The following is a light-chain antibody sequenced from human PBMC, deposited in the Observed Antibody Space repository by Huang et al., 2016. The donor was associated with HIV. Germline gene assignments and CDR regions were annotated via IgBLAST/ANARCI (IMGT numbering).Light chain of an antibody. CDR3: QQYNKWPPEYT. V-gene: IGKV3-15*01. Sequence: VMMSQSPATLAASPGERVTLSCGASQSVNTNLAWYQQKPGQPPRHLLYAASTRATGVRARFAGSGFGTEFTLTIDSLQSDDFAVCYCQQYNKWPPEYTFGQGTRLEIK. J-gene: IGKJ2*01. CDR1: QSVNTN. CDR2: AAS.